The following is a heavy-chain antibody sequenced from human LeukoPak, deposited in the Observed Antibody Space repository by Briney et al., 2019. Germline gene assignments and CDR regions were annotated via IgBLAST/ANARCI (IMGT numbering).Heavy chain of an antibody. CDR1: GGSISSYY. Sequence: SETLSLTCTVSGGSISSYYWSWIRQPAGKGLEWIGRIYTSGSTNYNPSLKSRVTISVDKSKNQFSLKLSSVTAADTAVYYCARGAQPIVGAGLNPALYYMDVWGKGTTVTVSS. D-gene: IGHD1-26*01. J-gene: IGHJ6*03. CDR3: ARGAQPIVGAGLNPALYYMDV. CDR2: IYTSGST. V-gene: IGHV4-4*07.